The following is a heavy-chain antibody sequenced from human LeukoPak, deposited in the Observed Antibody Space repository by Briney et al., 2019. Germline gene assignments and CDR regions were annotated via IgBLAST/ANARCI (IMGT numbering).Heavy chain of an antibody. CDR1: GDSVSSNSAA. CDR3: ARGLLWFGDPNTGWFDP. V-gene: IGHV6-1*01. D-gene: IGHD3-10*01. CDR2: TYYRSKWYN. J-gene: IGHJ5*02. Sequence: SQTLSLTCAISGDSVSSNSAAWNWIRQSPSRGLEWLGRTYYRSKWYNDYAVSVKSRITINPDTSKSQFSLQLNSVTPEDTAVYYCARGLLWFGDPNTGWFDPWGQGTLVTVSS.